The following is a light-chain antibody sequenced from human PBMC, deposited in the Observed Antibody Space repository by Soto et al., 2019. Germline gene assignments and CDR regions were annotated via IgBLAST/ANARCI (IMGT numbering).Light chain of an antibody. Sequence: QSALTQPASVSGSPGQSITISCTGTSSDVGGYNYVSWYQQHPGKAPRLLIFDVSNRPSGVSNRFSGSKSGITASLTISWLQAEDEADYYCSSYTSSITLVFGGGTKLTVL. CDR1: SSDVGGYNY. CDR3: SSYTSSITLV. CDR2: DVS. V-gene: IGLV2-14*01. J-gene: IGLJ2*01.